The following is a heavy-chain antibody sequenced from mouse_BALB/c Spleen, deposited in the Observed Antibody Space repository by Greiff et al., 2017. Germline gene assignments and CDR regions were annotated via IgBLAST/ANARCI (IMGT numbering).Heavy chain of an antibody. CDR1: GYSFTGYY. D-gene: IGHD2-4*01. Sequence: VQLQQSGPELVKPGASVKISCKASGYSFTGYYMHWVKQSHVKSLEWIGRINPYNGATSYNQNFKDKASLTVDKSSSTAYMELHSLTSEDSAVYYCARLSTMITTVDYWGQGTTLTVSS. J-gene: IGHJ2*01. CDR3: ARLSTMITTVDY. CDR2: INPYNGAT. V-gene: IGHV1-31*01.